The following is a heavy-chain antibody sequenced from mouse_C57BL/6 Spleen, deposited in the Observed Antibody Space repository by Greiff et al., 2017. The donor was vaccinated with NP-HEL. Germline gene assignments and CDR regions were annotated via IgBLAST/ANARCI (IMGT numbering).Heavy chain of an antibody. D-gene: IGHD2-5*01. CDR2: INPNNGGT. CDR3: ARAYYSKGGYFDY. V-gene: IGHV1-22*01. CDR1: GYTFTDYN. Sequence: EVQLQQSGPELVKPGASVKMSCKASGYTFTDYNMHWVKQSHGKSLEWIGYINPNNGGTSYNQKFKGKATLTVNKSSSTAYMELRSLTSEDSAVYYCARAYYSKGGYFDYWGQGTTLTVSS. J-gene: IGHJ2*01.